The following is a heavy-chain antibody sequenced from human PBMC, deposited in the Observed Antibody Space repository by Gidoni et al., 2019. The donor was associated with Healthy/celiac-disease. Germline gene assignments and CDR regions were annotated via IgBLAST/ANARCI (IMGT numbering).Heavy chain of an antibody. CDR3: ARGVRGVSNNFDY. CDR1: GGSISSSSYY. J-gene: IGHJ4*02. V-gene: IGHV4-39*07. Sequence: QLQLQESGPGLVKPSETLSLTCTVSGGSISSSSYYWGWIRQPPGKGLEWIGSIYYSGSTYYTPSLKSRVTISVDTSKNQFSLKLSSVTAADTAVYYCARGVRGVSNNFDYWGQGTLVAVSS. D-gene: IGHD3-10*01. CDR2: IYYSGST.